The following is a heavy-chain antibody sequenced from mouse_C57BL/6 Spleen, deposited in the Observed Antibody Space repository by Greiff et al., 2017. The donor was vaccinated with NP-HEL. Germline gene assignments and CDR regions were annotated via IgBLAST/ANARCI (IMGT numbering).Heavy chain of an antibody. J-gene: IGHJ3*01. D-gene: IGHD2-4*01. CDR1: GYTFTSYW. CDR2: INPSSGYT. CDR3: AYEYDGRVFAY. V-gene: IGHV1-7*01. Sequence: VQLQQSGAELAKPGASVKLSCKASGYTFTSYWMHWVKQRPGQGLEWIGYINPSSGYTKYNQKFKDKATLTADKSSSTAYMQLGSLTYEDSAVYYCAYEYDGRVFAYWGQGTLVTVTA.